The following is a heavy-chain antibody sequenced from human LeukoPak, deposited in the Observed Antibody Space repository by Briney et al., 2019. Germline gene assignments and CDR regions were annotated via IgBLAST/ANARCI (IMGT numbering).Heavy chain of an antibody. CDR2: VYHTGAS. CDR3: TRVVNGGHFDY. Sequence: SETLSLTCSVSGASINNYYWTWIRQPPGKALEWIGYVYHTGASGYHPSLKSRVAMSLDTSKNQVSLNLRSVTAADTAVYFCTRVVNGGHFDYWGQGTLVTVSS. D-gene: IGHD2-8*01. V-gene: IGHV4-59*01. CDR1: GASINNYY. J-gene: IGHJ4*02.